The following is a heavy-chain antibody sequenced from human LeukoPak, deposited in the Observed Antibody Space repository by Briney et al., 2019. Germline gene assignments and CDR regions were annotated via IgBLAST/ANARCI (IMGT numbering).Heavy chain of an antibody. CDR3: ARDRVFVDTAIVSPVQYFDY. D-gene: IGHD5-18*01. V-gene: IGHV1-18*01. CDR1: GYTFASYG. J-gene: IGHJ4*02. Sequence: GASVKVSCKASGYTFASYGISWVRQAPGQGLEWIGWISAYNGNTNYAQKLQGRVTMTTATSTSTAYMELRSLRADDTAVYYCARDRVFVDTAIVSPVQYFDYWGQGTLVTVSS. CDR2: ISAYNGNT.